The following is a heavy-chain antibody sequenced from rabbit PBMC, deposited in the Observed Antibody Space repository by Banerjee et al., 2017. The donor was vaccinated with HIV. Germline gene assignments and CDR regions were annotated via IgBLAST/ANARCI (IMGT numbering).Heavy chain of an antibody. V-gene: IGHV1S45*01. CDR3: ARFYAGYGDFGFAAM. CDR2: IDTSNGDT. D-gene: IGHD7-1*01. CDR1: GFSFSSNW. J-gene: IGHJ3*01. Sequence: LEESGGGLVKPGGTLTLTCTVSGFSFSSNWICWVRQAPGKGLEWIACIDTSNGDTDYANWPKGRFTISKTSSTTVTLQMTSLTVADTATYFCARFYAGYGDFGFAAMWGQGTLVTVS.